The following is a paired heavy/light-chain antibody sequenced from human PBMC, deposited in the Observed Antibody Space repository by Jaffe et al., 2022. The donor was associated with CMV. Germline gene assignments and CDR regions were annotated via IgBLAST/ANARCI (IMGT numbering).Light chain of an antibody. V-gene: IGKV1-27*01. J-gene: IGKJ4*01. Sequence: DIQMTQSPSSLSASVGDRVTITCRASQDISHFLAWYQQKPGTVPKLLIYAASTLQSGVPSRFSGSGFATDFTLTISSLQPEDVATYYCQQYDSAPLTFGGGAKVEI. CDR1: QDISHF. CDR2: AAS. CDR3: QQYDSAPLT.
Heavy chain of an antibody. V-gene: IGHV4-59*03. J-gene: IGHJ2*01. CDR3: ATLVEVTTYSYFDL. D-gene: IGHD4-17*01. Sequence: QVQLQESGPGLVKPSETLSLTCNVSGGSMNSYFWSWIRQPPGKGLEWIGYVYHTGNFNYNPSLKGRVTLSMDTSKNQFSLTLSSVTAADTAVYYCATLVEVTTYSYFDLWGRGTLVTVSS. CDR1: GGSMNSYF. CDR2: VYHTGNF.